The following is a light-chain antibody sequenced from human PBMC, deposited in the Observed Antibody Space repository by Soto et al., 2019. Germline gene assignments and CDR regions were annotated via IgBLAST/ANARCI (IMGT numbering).Light chain of an antibody. CDR3: HQAHSFPFT. CDR1: QDITNR. J-gene: IGKJ3*01. V-gene: IGKV1-12*01. CDR2: DAS. Sequence: EIQMTQSPSAVSASVGDRVTMTCRASQDITNRLAWYQQKPGKAPKVLISDASSLQSGVPSRFSGSGPGTDFSLTISSLHPEDFATYYCHQAHSFPFTFGHGTKVEIK.